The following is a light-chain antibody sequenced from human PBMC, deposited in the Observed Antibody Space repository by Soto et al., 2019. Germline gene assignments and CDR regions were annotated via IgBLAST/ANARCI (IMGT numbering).Light chain of an antibody. CDR3: QQRSNWPPLT. CDR2: DAS. CDR1: QSVSSY. J-gene: IGKJ4*01. V-gene: IGKV3-11*01. Sequence: DIVLTQSPATLSLSPGERAPLSGMASQSVSSYLAWYQQKPGQAPRLLIYDASNRATGIPARFSGSGSGTDFTLTISSLEPEDFAVYYCQQRSNWPPLTFGGGTKVDIK.